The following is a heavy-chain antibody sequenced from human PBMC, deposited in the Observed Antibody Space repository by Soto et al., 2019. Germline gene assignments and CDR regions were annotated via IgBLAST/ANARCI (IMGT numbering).Heavy chain of an antibody. J-gene: IGHJ4*02. D-gene: IGHD3-22*01. V-gene: IGHV3-23*01. CDR3: AKDGERGYYDSSGYSH. Sequence: GGSLRLSCAAPGFTFSSYAMSWVRQATGKGLEWVSAISGSGGSTYYADSVKGRFTISRDNSKNTLYLQMNSLRAEDTAVYYCAKDGERGYYDSSGYSHWGQGTLVTVSS. CDR2: ISGSGGST. CDR1: GFTFSSYA.